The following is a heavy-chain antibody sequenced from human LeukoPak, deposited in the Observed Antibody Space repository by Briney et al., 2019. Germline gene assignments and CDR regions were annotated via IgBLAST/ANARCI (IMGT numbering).Heavy chain of an antibody. CDR3: AKDVASGSYYADFDY. CDR2: IRYDGSNK. J-gene: IGHJ4*02. CDR1: GFTFSSYG. V-gene: IGHV3-30*02. Sequence: GGSLRLSCAASGFTFSSYGMHWVRQAPGKGLEWVAFIRYDGSNKYYADSVKGRFTISRDNSKNTLYLQMNSLRAEDTAVYYCAKDVASGSYYADFDYWGQGTLVTVSS. D-gene: IGHD1-26*01.